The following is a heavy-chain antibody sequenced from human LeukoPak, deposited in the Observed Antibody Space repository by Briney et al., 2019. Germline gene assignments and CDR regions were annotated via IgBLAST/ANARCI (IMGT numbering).Heavy chain of an antibody. CDR3: ARDFYYGSGTVFDY. D-gene: IGHD3-10*01. Sequence: PGGSLRLSCAASGFTFSSYSMNWVRQAPGKGLEWVSYISSSSSTIYYADSVKGRFTISRDNAKNSLYLQMNSLRDEDTAVYYCARDFYYGSGTVFDYWGQGTLVTVSS. CDR1: GFTFSSYS. J-gene: IGHJ4*02. V-gene: IGHV3-48*02. CDR2: ISSSSSTI.